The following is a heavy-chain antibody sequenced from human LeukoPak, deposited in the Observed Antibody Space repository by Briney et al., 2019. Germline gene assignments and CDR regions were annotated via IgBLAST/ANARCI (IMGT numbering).Heavy chain of an antibody. CDR3: ARRGVRGVPFDY. CDR2: IYYSGST. CDR1: GGSISSGGYY. J-gene: IGHJ4*02. Sequence: SETLSLTCTVSGGSISSGGYYWSWIRQHPGKGLEWIGYIYYSGSTYYNPSLKSRVTISVDTSKNQFSLKLSSVTAADTAVYYCARRGVRGVPFDYWGQGTLVTASS. D-gene: IGHD3-10*01. V-gene: IGHV4-31*03.